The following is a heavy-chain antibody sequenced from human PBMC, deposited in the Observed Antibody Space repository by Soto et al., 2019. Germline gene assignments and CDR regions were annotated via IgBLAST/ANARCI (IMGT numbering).Heavy chain of an antibody. Sequence: PSETLSLTCTVSGGSISSYYWSWIRQPPGKGLEWIGYIYYSGSTNYNPSLKSRVTISVDTSKNQFSLKLSSVTAADTAVYYCAGKVNKYYFDYWGQGTLVTVSS. CDR2: IYYSGST. CDR3: AGKVNKYYFDY. CDR1: GGSISSYY. V-gene: IGHV4-59*01. J-gene: IGHJ4*02.